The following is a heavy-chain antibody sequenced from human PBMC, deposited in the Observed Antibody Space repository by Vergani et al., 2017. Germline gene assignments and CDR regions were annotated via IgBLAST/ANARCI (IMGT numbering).Heavy chain of an antibody. CDR1: GYTFTDYF. Sequence: QVQLVQSGAEVKKPGASVKVSCKASGYTFTDYFMHWVRQAPGQGLEWMGWINPNSGGTNYAQKFQGRVTMTRDTSISTAYMELSNLRSDDTAVYYCARVGTLYNRDYFDFWGQGTLVTVSS. J-gene: IGHJ4*02. CDR2: INPNSGGT. D-gene: IGHD1-1*01. CDR3: ARVGTLYNRDYFDF. V-gene: IGHV1-2*02.